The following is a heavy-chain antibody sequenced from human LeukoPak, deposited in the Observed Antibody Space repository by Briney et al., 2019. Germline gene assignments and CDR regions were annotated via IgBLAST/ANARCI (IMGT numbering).Heavy chain of an antibody. CDR1: GFTFDDYG. D-gene: IGHD3-10*01. Sequence: GGSLRLSCAASGFTFDDYGMSWVRQAPGKGLEWVSGINWNGGSTSYADSVKGRFTISRDNAKNSLHLQMNSLRAEDTAFYYSATVDGSGSYYGDIDYWGQGTLVTVSS. CDR3: ATVDGSGSYYGDIDY. V-gene: IGHV3-20*04. J-gene: IGHJ4*02. CDR2: INWNGGST.